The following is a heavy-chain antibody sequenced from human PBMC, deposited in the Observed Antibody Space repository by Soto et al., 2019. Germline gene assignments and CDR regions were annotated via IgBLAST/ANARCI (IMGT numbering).Heavy chain of an antibody. Sequence: SETLSLTCGVYGGSFSGYQWNWIRQSPGQGLEWIGEINHSGTTKYNPSLESRNNLSVDTSKKQFSLKMFSVTAADTAIYYCARGWRFDPWGQGTQVTVSS. CDR1: GGSFSGYQ. J-gene: IGHJ5*02. V-gene: IGHV4-34*01. CDR3: ARGWRFDP. D-gene: IGHD1-1*01. CDR2: INHSGTT.